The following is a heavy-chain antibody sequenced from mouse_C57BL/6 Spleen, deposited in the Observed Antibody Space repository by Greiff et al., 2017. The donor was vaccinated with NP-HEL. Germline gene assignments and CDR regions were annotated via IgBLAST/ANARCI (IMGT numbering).Heavy chain of an antibody. CDR1: GFNIKDDY. J-gene: IGHJ2*01. CDR3: TTDDPYYFDY. CDR2: IDPENGDT. Sequence: VQLKESGAELVRPGASVKLSCTASGFNIKDDYMHWVKQRPEQGLEWIGWIDPENGDTEYASKFQGKATITADTSSNTAYLQLSSLTSEDTAVYYCTTDDPYYFDYWGQGTTLTVSS. D-gene: IGHD2-12*01. V-gene: IGHV14-4*01.